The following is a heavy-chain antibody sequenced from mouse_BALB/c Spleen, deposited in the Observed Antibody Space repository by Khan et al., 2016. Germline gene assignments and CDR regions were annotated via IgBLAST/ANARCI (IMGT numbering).Heavy chain of an antibody. J-gene: IGHJ4*01. Sequence: EVELVESGGGLVQPGGSLRLSCATSGFTFTDYYMSWVRQPPGKALEWLGFIRHKDNGYTTEYSASVKGRFTISRDNYQSILYLQMTTLRAEYSSTYHCARVDYDYAMDYGCQGTSVTVSS. CDR1: GFTFTDYY. CDR2: IRHKDNGYTT. V-gene: IGHV7-3*02. CDR3: ARVDYDYAMDY. D-gene: IGHD2-4*01.